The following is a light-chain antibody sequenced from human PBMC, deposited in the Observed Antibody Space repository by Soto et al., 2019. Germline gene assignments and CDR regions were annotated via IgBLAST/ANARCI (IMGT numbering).Light chain of an antibody. CDR1: QSLLHSEGNTY. V-gene: IGKV2-30*02. J-gene: IGKJ1*01. Sequence: DVVMTQSPRSLPVSLGQPASISCRSSQSLLHSEGNTYLMWFQQRPGQSPRRLIYEVSKRDSGXPXRSXGSGSGTDFTLRISRVEADDVGVYYCMQATHWPPWTFGQGTKVEIK. CDR2: EVS. CDR3: MQATHWPPWT.